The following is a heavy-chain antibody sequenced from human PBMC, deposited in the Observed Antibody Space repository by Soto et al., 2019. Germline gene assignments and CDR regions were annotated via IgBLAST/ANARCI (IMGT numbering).Heavy chain of an antibody. Sequence: GGSLRVSCAASGFTFSSYSMNWVRQAPGKGLEWVSYISSSSSTIYYADSVKGRFTISRDNAKNSLYLQMNSLRDEDTAVYYCSRVYYYDSSGYYHYGMDVWGQGTTVTVSS. V-gene: IGHV3-48*02. CDR3: SRVYYYDSSGYYHYGMDV. D-gene: IGHD3-22*01. J-gene: IGHJ6*02. CDR2: ISSSSSTI. CDR1: GFTFSSYS.